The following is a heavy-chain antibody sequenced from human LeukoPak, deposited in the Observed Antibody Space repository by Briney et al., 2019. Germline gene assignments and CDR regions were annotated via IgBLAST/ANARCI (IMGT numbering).Heavy chain of an antibody. CDR3: AREMEGDYGSGTFFDL. CDR2: IWYDGSNK. D-gene: IGHD3-10*01. J-gene: IGHJ4*02. V-gene: IGHV3-33*01. CDR1: GFTFSSYG. Sequence: GRSLRLSCAASGFTFSSYGMHWVRQAPGKGLELVAVIWYDGSNKHYADSVKGRFTISRDNSKNTLYLQMNSLRAEDTAVYYCAREMEGDYGSGTFFDLWGQGNMVTVSS.